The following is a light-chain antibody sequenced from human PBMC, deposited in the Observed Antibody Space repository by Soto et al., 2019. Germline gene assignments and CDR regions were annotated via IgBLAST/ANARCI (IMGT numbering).Light chain of an antibody. CDR3: AAWDDSLSGYV. CDR2: SDN. J-gene: IGLJ1*01. Sequence: QSVLTQPPSASGTPGQRVTISCSGSSSNIGSDYVVWYQQLPGTAPKLLIYSDNQRPSGVPDRFSASKSGASASLAISGLRSEDEADYYCAAWDDSLSGYVFGTGTKVTVL. V-gene: IGLV1-47*02. CDR1: SSNIGSDY.